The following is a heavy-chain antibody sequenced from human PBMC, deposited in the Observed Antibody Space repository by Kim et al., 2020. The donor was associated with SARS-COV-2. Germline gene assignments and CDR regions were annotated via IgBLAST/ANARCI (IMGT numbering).Heavy chain of an antibody. Sequence: SVKVSCKASGGTFSSYAISWVRQAPGQGLEWMGGIIPIFGTANYAQKFQGRVTITADESTSTAYMELSSLRSEDTAVYYCARDPGIAAAGTSREKDAFDIWGQGTMVTVSS. J-gene: IGHJ3*02. V-gene: IGHV1-69*13. CDR1: GGTFSSYA. CDR3: ARDPGIAAAGTSREKDAFDI. CDR2: IIPIFGTA. D-gene: IGHD6-13*01.